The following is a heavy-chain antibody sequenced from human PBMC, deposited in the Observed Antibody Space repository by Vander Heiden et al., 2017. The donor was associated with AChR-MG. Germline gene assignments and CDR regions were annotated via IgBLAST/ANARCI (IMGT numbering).Heavy chain of an antibody. CDR1: GFTFTNYH. J-gene: IGHJ4*02. D-gene: IGHD1-26*01. CDR2: INPSLDST. CDR3: ARELTGSFYFDF. V-gene: IGHV1-46*03. Sequence: QVQLVQSGAAVKKPGASLKVSCKTSGFTFTNYHMDWVRQAPGQGLEWVGTINPSLDSTHYAQKFQGRVRMTRDTSTKTAYMDMTSLRPEDTAVYFCARELTGSFYFDFWGQGSLVTVSS.